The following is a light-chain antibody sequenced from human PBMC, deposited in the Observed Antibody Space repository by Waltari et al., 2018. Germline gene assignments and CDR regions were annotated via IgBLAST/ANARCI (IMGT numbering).Light chain of an antibody. J-gene: IGLJ3*02. Sequence: QSVLTQPPSASGTPGQRVTMFCSGGSSNIGTNYAYWYKHLPGAAPKVLIFRDDQRPAGVPDGFSGSKSGTSASLSISGLRSDDEADYYCAAWDDSLSSWLFGGGTKLTVL. CDR1: SSNIGTNY. V-gene: IGLV1-47*01. CDR3: AAWDDSLSSWL. CDR2: RDD.